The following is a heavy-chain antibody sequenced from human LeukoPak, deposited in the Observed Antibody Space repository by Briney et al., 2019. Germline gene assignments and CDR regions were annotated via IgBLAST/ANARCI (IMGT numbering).Heavy chain of an antibody. CDR1: GGSISSYY. Sequence: SETLSLTCTVSGGSISSYYWSWIRQPPGKELEWIGYIFYSGSTNYNPSLKSRVTISVDTSKNQFSLKLSSVTAADTAVYYCARSSGSVWAPDYWGQGTLVTVSS. V-gene: IGHV4-59*08. J-gene: IGHJ4*02. D-gene: IGHD3-16*01. CDR3: ARSSGSVWAPDY. CDR2: IFYSGST.